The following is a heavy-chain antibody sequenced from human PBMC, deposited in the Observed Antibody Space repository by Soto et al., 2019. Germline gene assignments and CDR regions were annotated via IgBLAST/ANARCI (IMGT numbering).Heavy chain of an antibody. V-gene: IGHV4-28*01. CDR3: ERSVGELLTLDP. CDR2: IYYSGTT. Sequence: QVQLQESGPGLVKPSDTLSLTCAVSGYSITSTYWWGWIRQPPGKGLEWIGYIYYSGTTYYNPSLKSHLTLSVDTSRNRFSLELSSVTAVDTAVYYCERSVGELLTLDPWGPGTLVTVSS. CDR1: GYSITSTYW. D-gene: IGHD1-26*01. J-gene: IGHJ5*02.